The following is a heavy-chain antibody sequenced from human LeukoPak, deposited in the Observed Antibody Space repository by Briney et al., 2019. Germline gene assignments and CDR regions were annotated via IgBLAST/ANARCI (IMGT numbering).Heavy chain of an antibody. J-gene: IGHJ5*02. D-gene: IGHD6-13*01. CDR3: ARVSPYSSSWYWFDP. V-gene: IGHV4-39*07. Sequence: SETLSLTCTVSGGSISSSSYYWGWIRQPPGKGLEWIGSIYYSGSTYYNPSLKSRVTISVDTSKNQFSLKLSSVTAADTAVYYCARVSPYSSSWYWFDPWGQGTLVTVSS. CDR2: IYYSGST. CDR1: GGSISSSSYY.